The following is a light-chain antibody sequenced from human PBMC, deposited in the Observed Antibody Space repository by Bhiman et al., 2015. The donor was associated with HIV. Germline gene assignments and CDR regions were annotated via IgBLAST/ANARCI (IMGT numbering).Light chain of an antibody. J-gene: IGLJ3*02. CDR1: TSNIGNNF. Sequence: QSVLTQPPSVSAAPGQKVTISCSGSTSNIGNNFVSWYQQLPGTAPKLLIYENNKRPSGIPDRFSGSKSGTSATLGITGLQTGDEADYYCGTWDSSPECVAVF. CDR3: GTWDSSPECVAV. V-gene: IGLV1-51*02. CDR2: ENN.